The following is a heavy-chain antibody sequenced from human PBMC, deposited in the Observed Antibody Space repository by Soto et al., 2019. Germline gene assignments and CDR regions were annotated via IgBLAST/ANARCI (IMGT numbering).Heavy chain of an antibody. D-gene: IGHD3-3*01. CDR3: AKGQNFFGVVSGAFDS. CDR2: ISGSGGST. V-gene: IGHV3-23*01. J-gene: IGHJ3*02. CDR1: GCTFSSYA. Sequence: EVQLLESGGGLVQPGGSLRLSCAASGCTFSSYAMSWVRQAPGKGLEWVSAISGSGGSTYYADSVKGRFTISRDNSKNSLYLQMNSLRAEDTAVYYCAKGQNFFGVVSGAFDSWGQGTMVTVSS.